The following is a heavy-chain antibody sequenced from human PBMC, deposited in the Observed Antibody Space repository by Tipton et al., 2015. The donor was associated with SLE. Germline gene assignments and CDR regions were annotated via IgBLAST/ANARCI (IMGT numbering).Heavy chain of an antibody. D-gene: IGHD3-3*01. CDR1: GYTFTSYD. CDR3: AKASMSNGYYRTNWFDL. V-gene: IGHV1-8*02. Sequence: QLVQSGAEVKKPGASVKVSCKASGYTFTSYDINWVRQATGQGLEWMGWMNPNSGNTGYAQKFQGRVTMTRNTSISTAYMELSSLRSEDTAVYYCAKASMSNGYYRTNWFDLWGQGTLVTVSS. J-gene: IGHJ5*02. CDR2: MNPNSGNT.